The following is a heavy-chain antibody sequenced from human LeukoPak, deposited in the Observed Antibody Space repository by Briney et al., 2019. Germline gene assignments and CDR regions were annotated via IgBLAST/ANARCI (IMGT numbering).Heavy chain of an antibody. CDR3: ARSIAVTEYYFMDV. CDR2: IYASGST. V-gene: IGHV4-4*09. Sequence: SETLSLTCAVSGGSITSYYWNWIRQPPGKGLEWIGYIYASGSTSYNPSLKSRVTISVDRSRNQFSLRLSSVTAADTAVYVCARSIAVTEYYFMDVWGKGTTVTLSS. J-gene: IGHJ6*03. D-gene: IGHD6-19*01. CDR1: GGSITSYY.